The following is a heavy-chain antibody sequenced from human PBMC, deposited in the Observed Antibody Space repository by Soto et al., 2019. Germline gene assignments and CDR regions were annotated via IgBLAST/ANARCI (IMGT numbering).Heavy chain of an antibody. CDR2: ISYDGSNK. V-gene: IGHV3-30-3*01. Sequence: GGSLRLSCAASGFTFSSYAMHWVRQAPGKGLEWVAVISYDGSNKYYADSVKGRFTISRDNSKNTLYLQMNSLRAEDTAVYYCARVGLSYDYGGMFDYWGQGTLVTVSS. CDR3: ARVGLSYDYGGMFDY. D-gene: IGHD4-17*01. CDR1: GFTFSSYA. J-gene: IGHJ4*02.